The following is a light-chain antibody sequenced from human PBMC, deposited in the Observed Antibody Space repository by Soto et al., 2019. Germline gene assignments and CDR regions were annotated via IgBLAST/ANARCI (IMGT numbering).Light chain of an antibody. Sequence: VMTQTPRSLSVAPGQPSSISCKSSQSRLHITGETFLCWYLQKPGQSPQLLIYEVSTRVSGMPDRFSGSGSGTDSTLEISRVETDDVGIYYCMQSTQLPPTFGQGTRLEIK. CDR1: QSRLHITGETF. CDR2: EVS. CDR3: MQSTQLPPT. J-gene: IGKJ5*01. V-gene: IGKV2D-29*02.